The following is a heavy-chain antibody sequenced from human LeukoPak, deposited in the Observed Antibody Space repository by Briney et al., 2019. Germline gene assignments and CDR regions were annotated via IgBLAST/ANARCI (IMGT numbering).Heavy chain of an antibody. CDR3: AREKLGYCSKTSCYADYYYYYMDV. CDR2: IYTSGST. Sequence: SETLSLTCTVSGGSISSYYWSWIRQPAGKGLEWIGRIYTSGSTNYNPSLKSRVTMSVDMSKNQFSLKLSSVTAADTAVYYCAREKLGYCSKTSCYADYYYYYMDVWGKGTTVTVSS. J-gene: IGHJ6*03. CDR1: GGSISSYY. D-gene: IGHD2-2*01. V-gene: IGHV4-4*07.